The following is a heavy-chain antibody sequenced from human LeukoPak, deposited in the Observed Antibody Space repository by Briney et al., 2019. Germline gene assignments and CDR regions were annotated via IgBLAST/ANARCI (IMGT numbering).Heavy chain of an antibody. CDR2: INSDGSST. Sequence: GGSLRLSCAASGFTFSSYWMHWVRQAPGKGLVWVSRINSDGSSTSYADSVKGRFTISRDNAKHTLYLQMNNLRAEDTAVYYCSSGNSHAFDIWGQGTMVTVSS. J-gene: IGHJ3*02. CDR3: SSGNSHAFDI. D-gene: IGHD4-23*01. V-gene: IGHV3-74*01. CDR1: GFTFSSYW.